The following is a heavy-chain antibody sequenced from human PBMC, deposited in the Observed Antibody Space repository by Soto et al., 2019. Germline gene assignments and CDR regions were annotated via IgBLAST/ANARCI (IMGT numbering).Heavy chain of an antibody. V-gene: IGHV1-69*10. CDR3: ARGRLFDP. Sequence: SVKVSCKALGGTFNTYGITWMRQAPGQGLEWVGGIVPVFNITTYAQKLQGRLTITADRATNTAYMELDSLTAEDTAVYFCARGRLFDPWGQATLVTVSS. J-gene: IGHJ5*02. D-gene: IGHD5-12*01. CDR1: GGTFNTYG. CDR2: IVPVFNIT.